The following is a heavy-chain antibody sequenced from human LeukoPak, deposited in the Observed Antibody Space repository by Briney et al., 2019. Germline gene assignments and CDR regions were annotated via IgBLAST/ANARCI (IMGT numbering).Heavy chain of an antibody. V-gene: IGHV4-34*01. J-gene: IGHJ3*02. CDR2: INHSGGT. D-gene: IGHD6-13*01. Sequence: SETRSLTCAVYGGSFSDSYWSWIRQPPGKGLECIGEINHSGGTKYNPSLKSRVTISVDTSKNQFSLKLSSVIAADTAVYYCARCLSTAAAGTGYAFDIWGQGTMVTVSS. CDR1: GGSFSDSY. CDR3: ARCLSTAAAGTGYAFDI.